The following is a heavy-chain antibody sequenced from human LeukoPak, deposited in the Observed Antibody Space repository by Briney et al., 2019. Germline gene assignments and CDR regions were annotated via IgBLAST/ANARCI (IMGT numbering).Heavy chain of an antibody. CDR3: ARAYSGSWYGGAFDI. CDR1: GFTFSSYS. D-gene: IGHD6-13*01. V-gene: IGHV3-21*01. CDR2: ISSSSSYI. J-gene: IGHJ3*02. Sequence: GGSLRLSCAASGFTFSSYSMNWVRQAPGKGLEWVSSISSSSSYIYYADSVKGRFTISRDNAKNSLYLQMNSLRAEDTAVYYCARAYSGSWYGGAFDIWGQGTMVTVSS.